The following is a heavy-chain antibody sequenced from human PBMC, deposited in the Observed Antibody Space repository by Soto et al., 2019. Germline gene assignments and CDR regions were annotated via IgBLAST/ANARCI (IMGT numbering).Heavy chain of an antibody. CDR1: GGTFSSYA. Sequence: QVQLVQSGAEVKKPGSSVKVSCKASGGTFSSYAISWVRQAPGQGLEWMGGIIPICGTANYAQKFQGRVTITADKSTSTAYMELSSQRSEDTAVYYCARDPQGVVVTGCDNWFDLWGQGTLVTVSS. CDR2: IIPICGTA. V-gene: IGHV1-69*06. D-gene: IGHD2-21*02. J-gene: IGHJ5*02. CDR3: ARDPQGVVVTGCDNWFDL.